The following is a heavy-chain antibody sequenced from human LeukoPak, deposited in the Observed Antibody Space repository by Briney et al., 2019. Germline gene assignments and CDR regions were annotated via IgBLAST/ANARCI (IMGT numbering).Heavy chain of an antibody. Sequence: SETLSLTCTVSGGSISPYFWSWIRQPPGKGLEGMGYISYTGSTNYNPSPKSRVTISVDTSKNQCSLQLTSLTAADTVVYYCARDASRGVTNFAPWGQGTLVTVSS. CDR2: ISYTGST. D-gene: IGHD3-10*01. J-gene: IGHJ5*02. CDR1: GGSISPYF. V-gene: IGHV4-59*01. CDR3: ARDASRGVTNFAP.